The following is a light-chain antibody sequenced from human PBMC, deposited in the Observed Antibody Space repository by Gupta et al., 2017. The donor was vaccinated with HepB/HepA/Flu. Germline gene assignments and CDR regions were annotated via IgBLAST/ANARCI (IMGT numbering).Light chain of an antibody. Sequence: QSALTQPASGSGSPGQSITISCTRTSSDIGTYNLVSCYQQHPGNAPNLILYKVNERPSGVSNRFSGSKSGNTASLTISVLQAEDDADYYCCSFAGSNSVVFGGGTKLTVL. V-gene: IGLV2-23*02. J-gene: IGLJ2*01. CDR2: KVN. CDR1: SSDIGTYNL. CDR3: CSFAGSNSVV.